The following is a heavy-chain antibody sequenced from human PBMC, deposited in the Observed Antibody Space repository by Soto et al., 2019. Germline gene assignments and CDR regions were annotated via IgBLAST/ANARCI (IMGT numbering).Heavy chain of an antibody. CDR3: ARQIYDSDTGPNFQYYFDS. CDR1: GCSFAGYW. J-gene: IGHJ4*02. CDR2: IDPSDSQT. Sequence: GESLKISCKGSGCSFAGYWITWVRQKPGKGLEWMGRIDPSDSQTYYSPSFRGHVTISATKSITTVFLQWSSLRASDTAMYYRARQIYDSDTGPNFQYYFDSWGQGTPVTVSS. V-gene: IGHV5-10-1*01. D-gene: IGHD3-22*01.